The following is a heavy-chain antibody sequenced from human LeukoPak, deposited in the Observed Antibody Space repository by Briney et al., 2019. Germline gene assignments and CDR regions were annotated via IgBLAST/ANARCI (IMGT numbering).Heavy chain of an antibody. Sequence: QPGGSLRLSCAASGFTFSSYWMHSVRPAPGKGLVWVSRFNSDGSSTGYADSVKGRLTISRDNAKNTLYLQMNSLRAEDTAVYYCARANYYDSSGYHYWGQGTLVTVSS. CDR3: ARANYYDSSGYHY. D-gene: IGHD3-22*01. V-gene: IGHV3-74*01. CDR2: FNSDGSST. J-gene: IGHJ4*02. CDR1: GFTFSSYW.